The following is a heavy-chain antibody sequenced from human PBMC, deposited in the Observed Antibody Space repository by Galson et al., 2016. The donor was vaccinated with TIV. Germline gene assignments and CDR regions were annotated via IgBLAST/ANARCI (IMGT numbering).Heavy chain of an antibody. Sequence: SLRLSCAASGFTFNSFAMSWVRQAPGKGLEWVSSISATGGSTYYADSVKGRFTNSRHYSKNTVYLQMNSLRPDNKAIYYCAKDASSQVHDSGSFDSWGQGTLVTVSS. CDR3: AKDASSQVHDSGSFDS. J-gene: IGHJ4*02. CDR1: GFTFNSFA. CDR2: ISATGGST. D-gene: IGHD3-10*01. V-gene: IGHV3-23*01.